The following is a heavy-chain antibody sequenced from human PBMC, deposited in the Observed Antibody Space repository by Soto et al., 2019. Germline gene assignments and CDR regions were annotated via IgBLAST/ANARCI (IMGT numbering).Heavy chain of an antibody. CDR3: AKDSSPVDTAMVTIPPDYYYYYYMDV. CDR2: ISGSGGST. CDR1: GFTFSSYA. V-gene: IGHV3-23*01. D-gene: IGHD5-18*01. Sequence: GGSLRLSCAASGFTFSSYAMSWVRQAPGKGLEWVSAISGSGGSTYYADSVKGRFTISRDNSKNTLYLQMNSLRAEATAVYYGAKDSSPVDTAMVTIPPDYYYYYYMDVWGKGTTVTVSS. J-gene: IGHJ6*03.